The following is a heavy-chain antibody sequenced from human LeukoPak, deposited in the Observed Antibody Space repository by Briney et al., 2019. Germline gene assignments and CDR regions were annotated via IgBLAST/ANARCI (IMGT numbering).Heavy chain of an antibody. D-gene: IGHD6-19*01. CDR1: GYTFTSYD. V-gene: IGHV1-8*01. CDR2: MNANSGNT. CDR3: ARGQASSGTRGFEY. Sequence: ASVKVSCKASGYTFTSYDINWVRQATGQGLEWMGWMNANSGNTGYAQKFQGRVTMTRNTSISTAYMELSSLRSEDTAVYYCARGQASSGTRGFEYWGQGTLVTVSS. J-gene: IGHJ4*02.